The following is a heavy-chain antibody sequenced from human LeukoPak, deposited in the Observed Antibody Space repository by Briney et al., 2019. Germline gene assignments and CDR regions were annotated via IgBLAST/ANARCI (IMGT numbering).Heavy chain of an antibody. CDR3: ARAVLIVVVVAAVPRVRRDNWFDP. V-gene: IGHV4-34*01. CDR1: GGSFRGYY. D-gene: IGHD2-15*01. CDR2: INHSGST. Sequence: NSSETLSLTCAVYGGSFRGYYWSWIRQPPGKGLEWIGEINHSGSTNYNPSLKSRVTISVDTSKNQFSLKLSSVTAADTAVYYCARAVLIVVVVAAVPRVRRDNWFDPWGQGTLVTVSS. J-gene: IGHJ5*02.